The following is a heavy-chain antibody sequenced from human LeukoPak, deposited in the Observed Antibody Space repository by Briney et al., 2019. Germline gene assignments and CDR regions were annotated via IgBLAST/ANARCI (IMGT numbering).Heavy chain of an antibody. CDR1: GFTFSSYA. V-gene: IGHV4-34*01. CDR2: INHSGST. J-gene: IGHJ4*02. D-gene: IGHD2-2*01. Sequence: GPLRLPCAASGFTFSSYAMHWVRQAPGKGLEWIGEINHSGSTNYNPSLKSRVTISVDTSKNQFSLKLSSVTAADTAVYYCARCVVPAAAGFDYWGQGTLVTVSS. CDR3: ARCVVPAAAGFDY.